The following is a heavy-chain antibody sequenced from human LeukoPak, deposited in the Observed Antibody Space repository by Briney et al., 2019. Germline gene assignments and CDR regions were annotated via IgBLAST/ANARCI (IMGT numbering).Heavy chain of an antibody. J-gene: IGHJ4*02. CDR1: GGSISSSNW. D-gene: IGHD2-15*01. Sequence: SETLSLTCAVSGGSISSSNWWSWVRQPPGKGLEWIGEIYHSGSTNYNPSLKSRVTISVDKSKNQFSLKLSSVTAADTAVYYCATSSGGGPLRAPPLSHWGQGTLVTVSS. V-gene: IGHV4-4*02. CDR2: IYHSGST. CDR3: ATSSGGGPLRAPPLSH.